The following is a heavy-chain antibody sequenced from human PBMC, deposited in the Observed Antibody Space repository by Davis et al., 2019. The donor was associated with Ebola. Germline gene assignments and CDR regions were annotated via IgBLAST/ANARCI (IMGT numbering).Heavy chain of an antibody. J-gene: IGHJ4*02. CDR2: ISAYNGNT. V-gene: IGHV1-18*01. CDR1: GYTFTSYG. CDR3: ARVPLDFWSGYYSEHFDY. Sequence: ASVKVSCKASGYTFTSYGISWVRQAPGQGLEWMGWISAYNGNTNYAQKLQGRVTMTTDTSTSTAYMELRSLRSDDTAVYYCARVPLDFWSGYYSEHFDYWGQGTLVTVSS. D-gene: IGHD3-3*01.